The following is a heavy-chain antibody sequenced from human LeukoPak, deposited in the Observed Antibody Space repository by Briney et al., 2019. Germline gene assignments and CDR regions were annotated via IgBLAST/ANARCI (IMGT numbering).Heavy chain of an antibody. CDR3: ARDGDSGWYLRYYGMDV. CDR1: GFTFSGYG. J-gene: IGHJ6*04. CDR2: ISFDGTNK. Sequence: PGGSLRLSCTTSGFTFSGYGMHWVRQAPGRGLEWVSVISFDGTNKFYVDSVKGRFTISRDNSKNTLYLQMNSLRAEDTAVYYCARDGDSGWYLRYYGMDVWGKGTTVTVSS. D-gene: IGHD6-19*01. V-gene: IGHV3-30*03.